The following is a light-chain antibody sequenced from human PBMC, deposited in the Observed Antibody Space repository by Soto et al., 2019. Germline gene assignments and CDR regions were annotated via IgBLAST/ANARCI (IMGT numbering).Light chain of an antibody. CDR3: RSYTCSSTLGV. V-gene: IGLV2-14*01. CDR1: SSDVGGYNY. Sequence: QSALTQPASVSGSPGQSITISCTGTSSDVGGYNYVSWYQQHPGKAPKLMIYDVSNRPSGVSNRFSGPKSGNTASLTISGLQAEDEADYYCRSYTCSSTLGVFGTGTKLTVL. CDR2: DVS. J-gene: IGLJ1*01.